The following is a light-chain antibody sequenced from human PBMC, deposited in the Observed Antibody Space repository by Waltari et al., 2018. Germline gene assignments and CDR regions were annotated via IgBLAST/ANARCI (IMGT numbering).Light chain of an antibody. CDR2: EAS. V-gene: IGKV1-5*03. CDR1: LSVSTW. J-gene: IGKJ1*01. Sequence: IQMTQSPSTLSASVGDRVTITCRASLSVSTWLAWYQKKPGKAPKLLISEASNLESGVPSRFRGSGSGTEFTLTISSLQPDDFATYFCQQYNSFSRTFGQGTKVEIK. CDR3: QQYNSFSRT.